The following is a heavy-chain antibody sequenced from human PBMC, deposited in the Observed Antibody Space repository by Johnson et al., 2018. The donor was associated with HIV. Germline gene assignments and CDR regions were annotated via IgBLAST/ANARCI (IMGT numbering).Heavy chain of an antibody. Sequence: QVQLVESGGGVVQPGRSLRLSCGASGFTFNSYGMHWVRQAPGKGLEWVSVIYSGGNTYYADPVKGRFTISRGNSKNTLYLQMNSLRAEDTAVYYCARDPIGGAFDIWGHGTMVTVSS. J-gene: IGHJ3*02. CDR2: IYSGGNT. D-gene: IGHD3-16*01. CDR3: ARDPIGGAFDI. CDR1: GFTFNSYG. V-gene: IGHV3-NL1*01.